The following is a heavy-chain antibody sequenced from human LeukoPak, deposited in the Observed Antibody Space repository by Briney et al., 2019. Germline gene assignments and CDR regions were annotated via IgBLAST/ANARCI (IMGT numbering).Heavy chain of an antibody. CDR2: ISNGGNYR. Sequence: PGGSLRLSCAASGFTFSSYGMHWVRQAPGKGLEWVSSISNGGNYRYYADSMKGRFTISRDNSKNSLYLQMNSLRAEDTAVYYCARDPGGINRVDYWGQGALVTVSS. CDR1: GFTFSSYG. CDR3: ARDPGGINRVDY. V-gene: IGHV3-21*01. D-gene: IGHD3-16*01. J-gene: IGHJ4*02.